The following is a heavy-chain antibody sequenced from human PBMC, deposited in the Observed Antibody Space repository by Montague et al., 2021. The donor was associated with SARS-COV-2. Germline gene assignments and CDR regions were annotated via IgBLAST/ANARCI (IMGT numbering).Heavy chain of an antibody. J-gene: IGHJ4*02. CDR1: GFSFSSYS. V-gene: IGHV3-33*01. CDR3: ASSKGVVIDWVCDF. D-gene: IGHD3-3*01. CDR2: IRNDGSNK. Sequence: SLRLSCAASGFSFSSYSMHWVRQAPGKGLEWVSAIRNDGSNKYYADSVKGRFTISRDKSKNTLYLQMNSLRAEDTAVYYCASSKGVVIDWVCDFWGQGTMVTVSS.